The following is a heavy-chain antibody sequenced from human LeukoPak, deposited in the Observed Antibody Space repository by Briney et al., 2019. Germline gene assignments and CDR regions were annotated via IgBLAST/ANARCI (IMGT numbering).Heavy chain of an antibody. CDR1: GFSFSSYG. CDR3: ARLPGYCSSNSCYKMTIPFDY. V-gene: IGHV3-30*03. J-gene: IGHJ4*02. D-gene: IGHD2-2*02. Sequence: GGSLRLSCVASGFSFSSYGMHWVRQAPGKGLEWVAVISYDGSNKYYADSVKGRFTISRDNSKNTLYLQMNSLRAEDTAVYYCARLPGYCSSNSCYKMTIPFDYWGQGTLVTVSS. CDR2: ISYDGSNK.